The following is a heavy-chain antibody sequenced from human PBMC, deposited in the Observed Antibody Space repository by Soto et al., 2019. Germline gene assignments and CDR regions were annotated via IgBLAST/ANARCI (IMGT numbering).Heavy chain of an antibody. CDR3: ARGGRIVDTGIGYYYYHAMDV. Sequence: ASVKVSCKASGYTFTSYYIHWVRQAPGQGLEWMGIFNPTGDTASYAQKLQGRVTMTRDTSAGTAYMELGSLRSEDTAVYYCARGGRIVDTGIGYYYYHAMDVWGQGTTVTVSS. D-gene: IGHD5-18*01. J-gene: IGHJ6*02. CDR1: GYTFTSYY. V-gene: IGHV1-46*01. CDR2: FNPTGDTA.